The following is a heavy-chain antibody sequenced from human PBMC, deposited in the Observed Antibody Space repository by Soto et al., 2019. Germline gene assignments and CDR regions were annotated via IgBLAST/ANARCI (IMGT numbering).Heavy chain of an antibody. D-gene: IGHD6-19*01. Sequence: QVQLVQSGAEVKKPGASVKVSCKASGYTFTGYYMHWVRQAPGQGLEWMGWINPNSGGTNYAQKFQGRVTMTRDTSISPAYMELSRLRADDTAVYYCARVAVGCYKCSWYGMDVWGQVTTVTVSS. CDR1: GYTFTGYY. CDR3: ARVAVGCYKCSWYGMDV. CDR2: INPNSGGT. J-gene: IGHJ6*02. V-gene: IGHV1-2*02.